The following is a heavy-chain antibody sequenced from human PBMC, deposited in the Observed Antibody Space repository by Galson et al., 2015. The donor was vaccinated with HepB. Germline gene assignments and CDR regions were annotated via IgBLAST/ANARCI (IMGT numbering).Heavy chain of an antibody. D-gene: IGHD3-10*01. J-gene: IGHJ5*02. Sequence: SLRLSCAASGFTFSSYSMNWVRQAPGKGLEWVSSISSSSSYIYYADSVKGRFTISRDNAKNSLYLQMNSLRAEDTAVYYCARDLSGGYGSGSYLNWFDPWGQGTLVTVSS. CDR1: GFTFSSYS. CDR3: ARDLSGGYGSGSYLNWFDP. V-gene: IGHV3-21*01. CDR2: ISSSSSYI.